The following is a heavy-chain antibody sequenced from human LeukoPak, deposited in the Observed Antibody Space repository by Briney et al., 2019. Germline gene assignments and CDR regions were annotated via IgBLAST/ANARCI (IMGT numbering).Heavy chain of an antibody. J-gene: IGHJ5*02. CDR2: IIPIFGTA. Sequence: AAVKVSCKASGCTLSNYAISWVRQAPGHAREWRGGIIPIFGTANYAQKFQGRVTITTDESTSTAYMELSSLRSEDTAVYYCARGRDPDWFDPWGQGTLVTVSS. CDR3: ARGRDPDWFDP. CDR1: GCTLSNYA. V-gene: IGHV1-69*05.